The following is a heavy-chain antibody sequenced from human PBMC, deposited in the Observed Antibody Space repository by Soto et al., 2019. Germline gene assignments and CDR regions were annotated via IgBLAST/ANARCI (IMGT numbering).Heavy chain of an antibody. V-gene: IGHV3-15*01. CDR3: TTVHYDFWSGYQDSSS. J-gene: IGHJ4*02. D-gene: IGHD3-3*01. CDR1: GFTFSNAW. CDR2: IKSKTDGGTT. Sequence: GGSLRLSCAASGFTFSNAWMSWVRQAPGKGLEWVGRIKSKTDGGTTDYAAPVKGRFTISRDDSKNTLYLQMNSLKTEDTAVYYCTTVHYDFWSGYQDSSSWGQGTLVTVSS.